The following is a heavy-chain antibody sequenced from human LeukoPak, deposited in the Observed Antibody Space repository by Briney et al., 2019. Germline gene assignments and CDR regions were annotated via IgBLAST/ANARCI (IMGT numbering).Heavy chain of an antibody. CDR2: IYYSGST. CDR1: GGSISSYY. V-gene: IGHV4-59*08. J-gene: IGHJ1*01. Sequence: SETLPLTCTVSGGSISSYYWSWIRQPPGKGLEWIGYIYYSGSTNYNPSLKSRVIISVDTSKNQFSLILSSVTAADTAVYYCARQERYYGSGSYTYFQHWGQGTLVTVSS. CDR3: ARQERYYGSGSYTYFQH. D-gene: IGHD3-10*01.